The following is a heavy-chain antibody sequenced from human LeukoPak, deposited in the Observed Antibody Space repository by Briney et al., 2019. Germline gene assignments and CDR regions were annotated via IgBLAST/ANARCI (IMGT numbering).Heavy chain of an antibody. CDR1: GYTFTSYY. J-gene: IGHJ3*02. D-gene: IGHD5-18*01. Sequence: GASVKVSCKASGYTFTSYYMHWVRQAPGQGLEWMGWINPNSGGTNYAQKFQGRVTMTRDTSISTAYMELSRLRSDDTAVYYCARDRGSYGFDAFDIWGQGTMVTVSS. CDR2: INPNSGGT. V-gene: IGHV1-2*02. CDR3: ARDRGSYGFDAFDI.